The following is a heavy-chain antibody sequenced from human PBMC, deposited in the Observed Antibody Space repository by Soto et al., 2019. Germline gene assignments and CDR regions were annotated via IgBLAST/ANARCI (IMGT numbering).Heavy chain of an antibody. J-gene: IGHJ6*03. Sequence: ASVKVSCKASGYTFTSYDINWVRQATGQGLEWMGWMNPNSGNTGYAQKFQGRVTMTRDTSISTAYMELSSLRSEDTAVYYCARHYSSSWHYYYFYYMDVWGKGTTVTVSS. V-gene: IGHV1-8*01. CDR1: GYTFTSYD. D-gene: IGHD6-13*01. CDR2: MNPNSGNT. CDR3: ARHYSSSWHYYYFYYMDV.